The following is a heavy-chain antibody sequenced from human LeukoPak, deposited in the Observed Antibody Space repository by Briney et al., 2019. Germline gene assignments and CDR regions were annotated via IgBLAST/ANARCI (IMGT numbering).Heavy chain of an antibody. J-gene: IGHJ4*02. Sequence: ASVKVSCKASGYTFTGYYMHWVRQAPGQGLGWMGWINPNSGGTNYAQKFQGWVTMTRDTSISTAYMELSRLRSDDTAVYYCARASGDGESPQDYFDYWGQGTLVTVSS. CDR3: ARASGDGESPQDYFDY. CDR2: INPNSGGT. V-gene: IGHV1-2*04. CDR1: GYTFTGYY. D-gene: IGHD3-10*01.